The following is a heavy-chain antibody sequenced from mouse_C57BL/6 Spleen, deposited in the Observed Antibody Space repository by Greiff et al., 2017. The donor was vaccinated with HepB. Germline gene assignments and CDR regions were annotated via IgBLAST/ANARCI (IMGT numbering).Heavy chain of an antibody. CDR1: GFNIKDDY. J-gene: IGHJ2*01. Sequence: EVQLQQSGAELVRPGASVKLSCTASGFNIKDDYMHWVKQRPEQGLEWIGWIDPENGDTEYASKFQGKATITADTSSNTAYLQLSSLTSEETAVYYCTTWFYGSSYVYWGQGTTLTVSS. CDR3: TTWFYGSSYVY. D-gene: IGHD1-1*01. CDR2: IDPENGDT. V-gene: IGHV14-4*01.